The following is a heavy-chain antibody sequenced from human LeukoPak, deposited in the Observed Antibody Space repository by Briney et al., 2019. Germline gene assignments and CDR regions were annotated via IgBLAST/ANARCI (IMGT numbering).Heavy chain of an antibody. D-gene: IGHD5-18*01. J-gene: IGHJ4*02. CDR3: ARTDTAMDGTDFDY. Sequence: SETLSLTCAVYGGSFSGYYWSWIRQPPGKGLEWIGEINHSGRTNYNPSLKSRVTISVDTSKTQFSLKLSSVTAADTAVYYCARTDTAMDGTDFDYWGQGTLVTVSS. CDR1: GGSFSGYY. CDR2: INHSGRT. V-gene: IGHV4-34*01.